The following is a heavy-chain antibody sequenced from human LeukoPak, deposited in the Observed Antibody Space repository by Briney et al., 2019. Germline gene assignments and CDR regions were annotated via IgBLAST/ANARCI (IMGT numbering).Heavy chain of an antibody. CDR2: MKLDGSEE. V-gene: IGHV3-7*01. CDR3: ARWARYCSSASCYSWFDP. Sequence: GGSLRLSCAASGFTFRSYWMSWVRQAPGKGLEWVANMKLDGSEEYYVDSVKGRFTISSDNAKNSLYLQMNSLRVDGTAVYYCARWARYCSSASCYSWFDPWGQGTLVTVSS. D-gene: IGHD2-2*01. CDR1: GFTFRSYW. J-gene: IGHJ5*02.